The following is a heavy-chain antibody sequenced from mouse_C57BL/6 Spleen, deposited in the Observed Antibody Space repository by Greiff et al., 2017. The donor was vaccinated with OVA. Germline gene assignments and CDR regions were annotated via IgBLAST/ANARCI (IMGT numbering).Heavy chain of an antibody. D-gene: IGHD3-1*01. Sequence: VQLQQSGPELVKPGASVKISCKASGYSFTDYDMNWVKQSTGKSLEWVGVINTNYGTTSYNQKFKGKATLTVDKSSSTAYMQLSSLTSNDSSVYYYARGASGAMDYWGQGPSVTVSS. J-gene: IGHJ4*01. CDR1: GYSFTDYD. V-gene: IGHV1-39*01. CDR2: INTNYGTT. CDR3: ARGASGAMDY.